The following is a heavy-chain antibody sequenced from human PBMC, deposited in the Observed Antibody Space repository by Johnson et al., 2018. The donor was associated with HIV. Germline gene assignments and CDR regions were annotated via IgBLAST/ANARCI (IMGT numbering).Heavy chain of an antibody. CDR1: GFTFSSYA. J-gene: IGHJ3*02. D-gene: IGHD6-13*01. V-gene: IGHV3-30*18. CDR3: AKAGGIAAAGAFDI. CDR2: ISYDGPNK. Sequence: QVQLVESGGGVVQPGRSLRLSCAASGFTFSSYAMHWVRQSPGKGLEWVATISYDGPNKNHADSVRGRFTISRDNSKDTLHLQMNSLRAEDTAVYYCAKAGGIAAAGAFDIWGQGTMVTVSS.